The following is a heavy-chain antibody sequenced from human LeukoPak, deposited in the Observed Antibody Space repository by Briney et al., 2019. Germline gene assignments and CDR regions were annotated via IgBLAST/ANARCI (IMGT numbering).Heavy chain of an antibody. J-gene: IGHJ4*02. V-gene: IGHV3-64D*06. Sequence: GGSLRLSCSASGFTFSIYAMHWVRQAPGKGLEYVSAISSNWGSTYYADSVKGRFTISRDNSKNTLYLQMSSLRAEDTAVYYCVKDGTLNYDILTGYYTRTEYYFDYWGQGTLVTVSS. CDR1: GFTFSIYA. CDR2: ISSNWGST. CDR3: VKDGTLNYDILTGYYTRTEYYFDY. D-gene: IGHD3-9*01.